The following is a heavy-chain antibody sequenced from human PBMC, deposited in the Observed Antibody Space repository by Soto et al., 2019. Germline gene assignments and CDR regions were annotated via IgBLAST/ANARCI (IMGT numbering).Heavy chain of an antibody. CDR3: ARDSNINDDFDI. V-gene: IGHV4-31*03. CDR2: IYYSGST. CDR1: GGSISSGGYY. J-gene: IGHJ3*02. Sequence: SETLSLTCTVSGGSISSGGYYWSWIRQHPGKGLEWIGYIYYSGSTYYNPSLKSRVTISVDTSKNQFSLKLSSVTAADTAVYYCARDSNINDDFDIWGQGTMVTVSS. D-gene: IGHD2-15*01.